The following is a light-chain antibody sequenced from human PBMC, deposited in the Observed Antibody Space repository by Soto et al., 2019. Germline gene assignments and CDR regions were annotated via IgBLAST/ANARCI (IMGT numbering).Light chain of an antibody. Sequence: EIVLTQSPVTLSLSPGERATLSCRASQSVDTYLAWYQQKPGQAPRLLISDASNRATGIPARISGSGSGTDFTLTISSLEPEDFAVYDCQQRYNSRTFGQGTKVEIK. CDR2: DAS. J-gene: IGKJ1*01. V-gene: IGKV3-11*01. CDR3: QQRYNSRT. CDR1: QSVDTY.